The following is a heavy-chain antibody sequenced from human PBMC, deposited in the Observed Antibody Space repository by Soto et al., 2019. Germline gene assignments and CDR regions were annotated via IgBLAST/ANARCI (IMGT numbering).Heavy chain of an antibody. J-gene: IGHJ3*02. CDR1: GFTFSSYT. CDR2: ISVGATRA. V-gene: IGHV3-23*01. CDR3: AREATYAAWIQLWYAFDI. D-gene: IGHD5-18*01. Sequence: GSLRLSCAASGFTFSSYTMTWVRQAPGKGLEWVSGISVGATRAYYADSVKGRFSISRDDSKNTLSLKLSSVTAPDTAVYYCAREATYAAWIQLWYAFDIWGQGTMVTVSS.